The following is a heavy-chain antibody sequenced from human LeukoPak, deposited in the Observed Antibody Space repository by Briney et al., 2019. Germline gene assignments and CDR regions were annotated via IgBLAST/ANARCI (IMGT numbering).Heavy chain of an antibody. CDR3: ARNDYGGHDAFDI. V-gene: IGHV1-8*01. CDR2: MNPNSGNT. CDR1: GYTFTSYD. J-gene: IGHJ3*02. Sequence: ASVKVSCKASGYTFTSYDINWVRQAAGQGLEWVVWMNPNSGNTGYAQKFQGRVTMTRSTSINTAYMELSSLRSEDTAVYYCARNDYGGHDAFDIWGQGTMVIVSS. D-gene: IGHD4-17*01.